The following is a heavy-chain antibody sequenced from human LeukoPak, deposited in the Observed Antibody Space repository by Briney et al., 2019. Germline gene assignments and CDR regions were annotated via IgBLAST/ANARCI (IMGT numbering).Heavy chain of an antibody. CDR2: IYYSGST. CDR1: GGSISSHY. D-gene: IGHD6-13*01. V-gene: IGHV4-59*11. CDR3: ARGADYSSSWYYYYMDV. Sequence: SETLSLTCTVSGGSISSHYWSWIRQPPGKGLEWIGYIYYSGSTNYNPSLKSRVTISVDTSKNQFSLKLSSVTAADTAVYYCARGADYSSSWYYYYMDVWGKGTTVTVSS. J-gene: IGHJ6*03.